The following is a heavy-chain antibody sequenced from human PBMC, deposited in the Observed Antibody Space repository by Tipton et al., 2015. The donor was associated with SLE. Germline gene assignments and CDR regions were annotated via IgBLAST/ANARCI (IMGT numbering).Heavy chain of an antibody. V-gene: IGHV4-31*02. CDR3: ASATGTTDAFDI. D-gene: IGHD1-7*01. CDR2: IYYSGST. J-gene: IGHJ3*02. CDR1: GGSISRGGYY. Sequence: LRLSCTVSGGSISRGGYYWSWIRQHPGKGLEWIGYIYYSGSTNYNPSLKSRVTISVDASKNQFSLKLSSVTAADTAVYYCASATGTTDAFDIWGQGTMVTVSS.